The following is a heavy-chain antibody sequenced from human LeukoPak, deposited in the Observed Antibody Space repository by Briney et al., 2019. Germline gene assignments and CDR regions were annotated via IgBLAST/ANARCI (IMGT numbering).Heavy chain of an antibody. CDR3: ARDHSTVTTWVDY. D-gene: IGHD4-17*01. CDR1: GFTFRSFE. CDR2: ISAGGTTI. V-gene: IGHV3-48*03. J-gene: IGHJ4*02. Sequence: GGSLRLSCAASGFTFRSFEMNWVRQAPGKGLEWVSYISAGGTTIYYADSVKGRFTIYRDNAKNSLYLQMNSLRAEDTAVYYCARDHSTVTTWVDYWGQGTLVTVSS.